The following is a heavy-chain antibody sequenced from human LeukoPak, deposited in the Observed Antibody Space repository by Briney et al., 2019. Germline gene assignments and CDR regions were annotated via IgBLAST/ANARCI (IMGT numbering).Heavy chain of an antibody. D-gene: IGHD3-22*01. CDR3: ASRRSYYYDSSGYTVAY. J-gene: IGHJ4*02. CDR1: GGSFSVYY. CDR2: INHSGST. Sequence: SETLSLTCAVYGGSFSVYYWSWIRQPPGKGLESIGEINHSGSTNYNPSLKSRVTISVDTSKNQFSLKLSSVTAADTAVYYCASRRSYYYDSSGYTVAYWGQGTLVTVSS. V-gene: IGHV4-34*01.